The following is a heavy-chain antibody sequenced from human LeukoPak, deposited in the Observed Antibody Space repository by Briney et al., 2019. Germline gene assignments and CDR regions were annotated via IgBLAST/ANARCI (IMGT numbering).Heavy chain of an antibody. D-gene: IGHD4-17*01. CDR2: MDPNSGNT. CDR3: ARGLSLLRRRGWFDP. J-gene: IGHJ5*02. V-gene: IGHV1-8*01. CDR1: GYTFTSYD. Sequence: ASVKVSCKASGYTFTSYDINWVRQATGQGLEWMGWMDPNSGNTGYAQKFQGRVTMTRNTSISTAYMELSSLRSEDTAVYYCARGLSLLRRRGWFDPWGQGTLVTVSS.